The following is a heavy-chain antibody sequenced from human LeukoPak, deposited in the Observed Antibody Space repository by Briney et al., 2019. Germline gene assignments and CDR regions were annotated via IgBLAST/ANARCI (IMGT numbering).Heavy chain of an antibody. V-gene: IGHV3-23*01. CDR3: AKRMGVGYQPFNWFDP. J-gene: IGHJ5*02. D-gene: IGHD2-2*01. CDR2: ISGSGGST. CDR1: GFTFSSYA. Sequence: GSLRLSCAASGFTFSSYAMSWVRQAPGKGLEWVSAISGSGGSTYYADSVKGRFTISRDNSKNTLYLQMNSLRAEDTAVYYCAKRMGVGYQPFNWFDPWGQGTLVTVSS.